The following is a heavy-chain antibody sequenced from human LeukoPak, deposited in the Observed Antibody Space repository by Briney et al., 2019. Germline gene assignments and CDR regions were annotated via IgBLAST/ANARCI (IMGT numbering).Heavy chain of an antibody. CDR1: GGSFSGYY. CDR3: AKSNGYGLLDI. CDR2: ICDSGST. V-gene: IGHV4-34*01. Sequence: PSETLSLTCAVYGGSFSGYYWSWIRQPPGKGLEWIGDICDSGSTYYSPSLKSRVSISLDTSRNQFSLKLSSVTAADPAVYYCAKSNGYGLLDIWGQGTMVTVSS. J-gene: IGHJ3*02. D-gene: IGHD5-18*01.